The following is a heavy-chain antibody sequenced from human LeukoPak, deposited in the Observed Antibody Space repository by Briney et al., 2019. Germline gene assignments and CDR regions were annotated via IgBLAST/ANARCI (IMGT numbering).Heavy chain of an antibody. D-gene: IGHD2-2*01. Sequence: GGSLRLSCAASGFTFSSYEMNWVRQAPGKGLEWGSYISSSGSTIYYADSVKGGFTISRDNAKNSLYLQMNSLRAEDTAVYYCARAGVVPATMPSGGMDVWGQGTTVTVSS. CDR1: GFTFSSYE. CDR2: ISSSGSTI. V-gene: IGHV3-48*03. CDR3: ARAGVVPATMPSGGMDV. J-gene: IGHJ6*02.